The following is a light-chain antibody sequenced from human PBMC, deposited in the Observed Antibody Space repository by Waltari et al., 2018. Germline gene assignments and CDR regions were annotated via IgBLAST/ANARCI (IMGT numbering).Light chain of an antibody. J-gene: IGKJ1*01. CDR2: GAS. CDR3: QHYVRLPAT. V-gene: IGKV3-20*01. CDR1: QSVSRS. Sequence: IVLTPSPGTLSFSPGERATLSCRASQSVSRSLAWYQQKPGQAPKLLIYGASTRATGIPDRFTGSGSGTDFSLTISSLEPEDFAIYFCQHYVRLPATFGQGTKVEIK.